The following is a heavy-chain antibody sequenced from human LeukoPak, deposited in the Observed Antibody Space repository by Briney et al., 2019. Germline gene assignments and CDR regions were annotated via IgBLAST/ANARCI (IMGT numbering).Heavy chain of an antibody. CDR2: IDGDGSST. Sequence: VGTLRLSCAASGFTPCTYWIQFGRETPRKGLVWGSRIDGDGSSTYYADSVKGRFTISRDNSKNTLYLQMNSLRAEDTAVYYCAKSPRPKTYYYDSSGYYSNPYFDYWGQGTLVTVSS. CDR1: GFTPCTYW. CDR3: AKSPRPKTYYYDSSGYYSNPYFDY. V-gene: IGHV3-74*01. J-gene: IGHJ4*02. D-gene: IGHD3-22*01.